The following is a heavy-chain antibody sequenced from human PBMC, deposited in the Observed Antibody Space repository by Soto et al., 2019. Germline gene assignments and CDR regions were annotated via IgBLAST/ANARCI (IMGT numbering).Heavy chain of an antibody. CDR2: ISGSGEKT. CDR3: ARLPGGTARRPDY. Sequence: VGSLRLSCAASGFTFSSYAMSWVRQAPGKGLQWVSTISGSGEKTYYADSVKGRFTISSDRSKNTLYLQMDSLRADDTAVYYCARLPGGTARRPDYWGQGTMVTVSS. V-gene: IGHV3-23*01. CDR1: GFTFSSYA. J-gene: IGHJ4*02. D-gene: IGHD2-21*02.